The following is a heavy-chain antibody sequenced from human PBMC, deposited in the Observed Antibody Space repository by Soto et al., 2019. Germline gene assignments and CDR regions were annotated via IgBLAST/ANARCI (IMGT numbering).Heavy chain of an antibody. CDR2: IYYTGSA. CDR3: AGSTTTRPLFHY. J-gene: IGHJ4*02. Sequence: PSETLSLTCTVSGGSISSVAFYWNWFRHHPVKGLEWIGYIYYTGSAYYNPSLKSRVTISVDTSKNQFSLNLNSVTAADAAIYYCAGSTTTRPLFHYWGQGALVTVST. V-gene: IGHV4-31*03. D-gene: IGHD6-6*01. CDR1: GGSISSVAFY.